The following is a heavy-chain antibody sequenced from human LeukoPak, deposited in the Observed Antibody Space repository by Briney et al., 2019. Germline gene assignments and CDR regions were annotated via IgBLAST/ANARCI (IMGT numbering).Heavy chain of an antibody. D-gene: IGHD6-19*01. J-gene: IGHJ5*02. CDR1: GLHFSGTA. CDR3: AKDGAQYSSGPECDP. V-gene: IGHV3-23*01. CDR2: ISHDGMNA. Sequence: PGGSLRLSCAASGLHFSGTAMSWVRQAPGKGLEWVSAISHDGMNAYYADSVKGGFTISIDNSKKTVSLEMSSLTAADTGVYYCAKDGAQYSSGPECDPRGQGALVTVSP.